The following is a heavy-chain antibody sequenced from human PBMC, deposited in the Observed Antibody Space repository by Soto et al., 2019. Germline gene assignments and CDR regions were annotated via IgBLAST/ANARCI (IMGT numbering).Heavy chain of an antibody. CDR2: IKQDGSET. J-gene: IGHJ4*02. Sequence: DVQLVESGGGLVQPGGSLRLSCAVSGFTLSSYWMNWVRQAPGKGLEWVAVIKQDGSETYYVDSVKGRFTISRDNENNSVYLHMNSLRGEDTAVYYCARGSGWLSDYWGRGTLAIVSS. D-gene: IGHD6-19*01. V-gene: IGHV3-7*03. CDR3: ARGSGWLSDY. CDR1: GFTLSSYW.